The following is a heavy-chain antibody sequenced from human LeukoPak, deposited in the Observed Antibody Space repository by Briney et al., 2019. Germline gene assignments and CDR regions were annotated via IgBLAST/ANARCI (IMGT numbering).Heavy chain of an antibody. CDR1: GFTFSNYW. V-gene: IGHV3-7*01. CDR2: IKQAGSEK. Sequence: GGSLRLSCATSGFTFSNYWMTWVRQAPGKGLEWVANIKQAGSEKYYVDSVKGRFTISRDNAKKSLYLQMSSLRAEDTAVYYCARALGIAASYWGQGTLVTVSS. CDR3: ARALGIAASY. D-gene: IGHD6-6*01. J-gene: IGHJ4*02.